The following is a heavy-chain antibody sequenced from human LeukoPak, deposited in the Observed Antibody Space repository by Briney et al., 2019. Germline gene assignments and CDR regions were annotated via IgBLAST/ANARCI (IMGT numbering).Heavy chain of an antibody. Sequence: GASVKVSCTASGYTFTSYSMNWVRQAPGQGLEWMGWINANTGNPTYAQGFTGRFVFSWDTSVSTAYLQISSLKAEDTAVYYCARDDATIRFAYWGQGTLVTVSS. CDR2: INANTGNP. J-gene: IGHJ4*02. CDR3: ARDDATIRFAY. V-gene: IGHV7-4-1*02. D-gene: IGHD5-12*01. CDR1: GYTFTSYS.